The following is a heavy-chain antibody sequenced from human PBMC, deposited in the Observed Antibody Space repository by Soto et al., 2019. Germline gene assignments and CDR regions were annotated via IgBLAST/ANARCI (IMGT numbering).Heavy chain of an antibody. D-gene: IGHD4-4*01. Sequence: PSETLSLTCTVSGGSVSRDSNVWSWIRQPPGKGLEWIGYIYYSGPSRYNPSLGSRVTISIDSSKNQVSLTLTSVTAADTAVYYCARGYSHYAHWGRGTLVTVSS. CDR2: IYYSGPS. J-gene: IGHJ4*02. CDR3: ARGYSHYAH. CDR1: GGSVSRDSNV. V-gene: IGHV4-61*01.